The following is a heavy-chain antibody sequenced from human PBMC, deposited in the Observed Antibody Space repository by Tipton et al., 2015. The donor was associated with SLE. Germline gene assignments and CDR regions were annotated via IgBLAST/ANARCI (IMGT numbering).Heavy chain of an antibody. Sequence: TLSLTCAVYGGSFSGYYWSWIRQPPGKGLEWIGEINHSGSTNYNPSLKSRFTISVDTSKNQFSLKLSSVTAADTAVYYCARLGGKGDYWGQGTLVTVSS. V-gene: IGHV4-34*01. D-gene: IGHD4-23*01. CDR3: ARLGGKGDY. CDR1: GGSFSGYY. J-gene: IGHJ4*02. CDR2: INHSGST.